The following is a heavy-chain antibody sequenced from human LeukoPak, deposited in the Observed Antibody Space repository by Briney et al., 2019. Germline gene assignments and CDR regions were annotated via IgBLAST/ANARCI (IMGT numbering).Heavy chain of an antibody. CDR2: IRNKADSGTP. CDR3: TRDPPTRY. V-gene: IGHV3-49*03. CDR1: GFTFGDYT. Sequence: GGSLRLSCTASGFTFGDYTITWIRQAPGRGLEWVGFIRNKADSGTPEYAASVKGRFTISRDDSKNIAYLQINSLKTDDTAVYYCTRDPPTRYWGQGTLVSVSS. J-gene: IGHJ4*02. D-gene: IGHD1-26*01.